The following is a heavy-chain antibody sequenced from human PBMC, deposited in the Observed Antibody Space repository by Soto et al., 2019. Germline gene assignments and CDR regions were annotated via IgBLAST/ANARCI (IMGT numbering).Heavy chain of an antibody. D-gene: IGHD4-17*01. CDR2: ISYDGSNK. CDR3: ANPAAPMTTRFDAFDI. V-gene: IGHV3-30*18. CDR1: GFTFSSYG. J-gene: IGHJ3*02. Sequence: QVQLVESGGGVVQPGRSLRLSCAASGFTFSSYGMHWVRQAPGKGLEWVAVISYDGSNKYYADSVKGRFTISRDNSKNTLYLQMNSLRAEDTAVYYCANPAAPMTTRFDAFDIWGQGTMVTVSS.